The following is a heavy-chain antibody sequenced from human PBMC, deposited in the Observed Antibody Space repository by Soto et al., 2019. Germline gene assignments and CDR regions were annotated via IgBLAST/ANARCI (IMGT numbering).Heavy chain of an antibody. Sequence: ASVKVSCKASGYTFTGYYMHWVRQAPGQGLEWMGWINPNSGGTNYAQKFQGWVTMTRETSISTAYMELSRLRTDDTAVYYCARDFSDDSSGYPDYWGQGTLVTVSS. D-gene: IGHD3-22*01. J-gene: IGHJ4*02. CDR2: INPNSGGT. CDR3: ARDFSDDSSGYPDY. V-gene: IGHV1-2*04. CDR1: GYTFTGYY.